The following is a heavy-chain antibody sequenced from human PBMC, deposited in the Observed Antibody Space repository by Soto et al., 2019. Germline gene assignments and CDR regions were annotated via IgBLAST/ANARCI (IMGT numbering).Heavy chain of an antibody. V-gene: IGHV4-4*07. D-gene: IGHD3-3*01. J-gene: IGHJ4*02. CDR1: GGSISNYF. CDR2: IDNSGST. CDR3: ARGGQDFWSGPFDY. Sequence: PSETLSLPCTVSGGSISNYFCNWIRQPAGKGLEWIGRIDNSGSTNYNPSLKSRITMSADTSRNQFSLKLNSVTAADTAVYYCARGGQDFWSGPFDYWGQGALVTVSS.